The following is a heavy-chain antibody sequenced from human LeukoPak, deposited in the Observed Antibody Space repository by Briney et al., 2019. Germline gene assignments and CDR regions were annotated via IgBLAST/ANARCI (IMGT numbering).Heavy chain of an antibody. V-gene: IGHV1-69*02. Sequence: EASVKVSCKASGGTFSSYTISWVRQAPGQGLEWMGRIIPILGIANYAQKFQGRVTITADKSTSTAYMELSSLRSEDTAVYYCARVGGPSHRNWYFDLWGRGTLVTVSS. J-gene: IGHJ2*01. D-gene: IGHD3-16*01. CDR1: GGTFSSYT. CDR3: ARVGGPSHRNWYFDL. CDR2: IIPILGIA.